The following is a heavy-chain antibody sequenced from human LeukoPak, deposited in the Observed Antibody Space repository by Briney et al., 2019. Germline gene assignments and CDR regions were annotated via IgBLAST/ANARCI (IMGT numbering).Heavy chain of an antibody. J-gene: IGHJ4*02. V-gene: IGHV3-15*01. CDR3: VTERAGSFHD. CDR2: IKSKTDGGAI. Sequence: GGCLRLSCAVSGFTFSNAWINSVRQPPGKGLGLVGLIKSKTDGGAIDYAAPEKDRCTISGNDSKNTLYLQMNSLKTEYTAVYYCVTERAGSFHDWGQGTLVTVS. D-gene: IGHD3-10*01. CDR1: GFTFSNAW.